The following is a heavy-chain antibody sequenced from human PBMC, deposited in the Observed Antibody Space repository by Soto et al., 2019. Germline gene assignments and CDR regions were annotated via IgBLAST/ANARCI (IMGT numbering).Heavy chain of an antibody. Sequence: QAQLQQSGAGLLKPSETLSLTCTVSGGSFTGYFYSWIRQPPGKGLEWIGEINDGGSTKYNPSLKSRVTMSADTATKHFSLRLTSLSVADTAVYYCAHTPRLLVTWGQCSAVFVSS. V-gene: IGHV4-34*02. CDR2: INDGGST. CDR1: GGSFTGYF. CDR3: AHTPRLLVT. D-gene: IGHD2-8*02. J-gene: IGHJ5*02.